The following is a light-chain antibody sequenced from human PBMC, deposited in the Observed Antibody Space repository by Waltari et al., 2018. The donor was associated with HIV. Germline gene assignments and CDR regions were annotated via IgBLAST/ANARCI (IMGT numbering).Light chain of an antibody. CDR3: QHRSSWPPLT. Sequence: EIVLTQSPATLSLSQGARAPLSCRASQSVSSYLAWYQQKPGQAPRLLIYDASNRATGIPARFSGSGSGTDFTLTISSLEPEDFAFYYCQHRSSWPPLTFGGGTKVEIK. CDR1: QSVSSY. CDR2: DAS. J-gene: IGKJ4*01. V-gene: IGKV3-11*01.